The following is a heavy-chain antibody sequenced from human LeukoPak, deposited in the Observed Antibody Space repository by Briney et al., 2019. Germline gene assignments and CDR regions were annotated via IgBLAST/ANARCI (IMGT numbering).Heavy chain of an antibody. J-gene: IGHJ4*02. CDR1: GGSFSGYY. CDR2: INHSGST. Sequence: SETLSLTCAVYGGSFSGYYWSWIRLPPGKGLEWIGEINHSGSTNYNPSLKSRVTISVETSKNQFSVNLSSVTAADTAVYYCARQEGDYVDHWGQGTLVTVSS. V-gene: IGHV4-34*01. CDR3: ARQEGDYVDH.